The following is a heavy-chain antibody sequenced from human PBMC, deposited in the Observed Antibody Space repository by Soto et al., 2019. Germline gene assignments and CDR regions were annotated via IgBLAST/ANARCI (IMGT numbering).Heavy chain of an antibody. CDR2: IIPIFGTA. V-gene: IGHV1-69*06. Sequence: QVQLVQSGAEVKKPGSSVKVSCKASGGTFSSYAISWVRQAPGQGLEWMGGIIPIFGTANYAQKFQGRVTITADKSTSTAYMEPSSLRSDDTAVYYCASSHWSGYHTNWFDPWGQGTLVTVSS. CDR3: ASSHWSGYHTNWFDP. D-gene: IGHD3-3*01. CDR1: GGTFSSYA. J-gene: IGHJ5*02.